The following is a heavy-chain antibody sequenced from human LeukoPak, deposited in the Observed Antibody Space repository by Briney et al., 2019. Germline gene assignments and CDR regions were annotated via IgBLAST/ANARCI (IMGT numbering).Heavy chain of an antibody. D-gene: IGHD3-10*01. CDR1: GYTFTSYD. J-gene: IGHJ4*02. V-gene: IGHV1-8*03. CDR3: ARELLWFGESNFDY. Sequence: PGASVKVSCKASGYTFTSYDINWVRQATGQGLEWMGWMNPNSGNTGYAQEFQGRVTITRNTSISTAYMELSSLRSEDTAVYYCARELLWFGESNFDYWGQGTLVTVSS. CDR2: MNPNSGNT.